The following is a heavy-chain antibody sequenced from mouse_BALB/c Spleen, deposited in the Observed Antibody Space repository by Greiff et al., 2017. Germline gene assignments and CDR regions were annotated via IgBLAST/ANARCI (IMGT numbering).Heavy chain of an antibody. CDR3: AKLTGNCDV. J-gene: IGHJ1*01. CDR2: INPSNGRT. Sequence: QVQLQQPGAELVKPGASVKLSCKASGYTFTSYWMHWVKQRPGQGLEWIGEINPSNGRTNYNEKFKSKATLTVDKSSSTAYMQLSSLTSEDSAVYCCAKLTGNCDVWGAGTTVTVSS. V-gene: IGHV1S81*02. CDR1: GYTFTSYW. D-gene: IGHD4-1*01.